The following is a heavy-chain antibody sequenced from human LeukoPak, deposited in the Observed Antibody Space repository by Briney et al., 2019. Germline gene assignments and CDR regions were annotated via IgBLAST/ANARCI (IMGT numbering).Heavy chain of an antibody. D-gene: IGHD6-13*01. J-gene: IGHJ3*02. V-gene: IGHV1-69*02. CDR1: GGTFNSYT. CDR3: ARVLAAAGTGAFDI. Sequence: SVKVSCKASGGTFNSYTISWVRQAPGQGLEWMGRIIPILGIANYAQKFQGRVTITADKSTSTAYMELSSLRSEDTAVYYCARVLAAAGTGAFDIWGQGTMVTVSS. CDR2: IIPILGIA.